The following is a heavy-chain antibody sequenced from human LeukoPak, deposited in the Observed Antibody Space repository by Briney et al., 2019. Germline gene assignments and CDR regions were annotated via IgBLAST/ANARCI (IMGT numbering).Heavy chain of an antibody. CDR2: INHSGST. CDR3: ASSPERPQKRLRYFDY. D-gene: IGHD3-9*01. CDR1: GGSFSGYY. J-gene: IGHJ4*02. V-gene: IGHV4-34*01. Sequence: SETLSLTCAVYGGSFSGYYWSWIRQPPGKGLPWIGEINHSGSTNYNPSLTSRVTISVATSKNQFSLKLSSVTAADTAVYYCASSPERPQKRLRYFDYWGQGTLVTVSS.